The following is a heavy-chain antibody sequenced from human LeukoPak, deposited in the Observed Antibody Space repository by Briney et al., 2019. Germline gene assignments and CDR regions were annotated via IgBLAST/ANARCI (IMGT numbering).Heavy chain of an antibody. CDR3: ATSIRLRITMVRGVIFWFDP. CDR1: GYTYTDYY. V-gene: IGHV1-69-2*01. D-gene: IGHD3-10*01. Sequence: GTVRISCLVAGYTYTDYYMHWVQEARGKGLEWMGRVDAEDGETIYAEKFQGRVTITADKSTDTACMEVDKLTSEGGAVYYCATSIRLRITMVRGVIFWFDPWGQGTLVTVSS. CDR2: VDAEDGET. J-gene: IGHJ5*02.